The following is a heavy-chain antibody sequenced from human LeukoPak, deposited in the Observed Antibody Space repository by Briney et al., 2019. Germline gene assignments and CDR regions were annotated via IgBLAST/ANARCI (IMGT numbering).Heavy chain of an antibody. CDR3: ARGLGYDSSGYYYEGRLDAFDI. CDR2: IYYSGST. J-gene: IGHJ3*02. V-gene: IGHV4-59*01. D-gene: IGHD3-22*01. Sequence: SETLSLTCTVSGGSISGYYWSWIRQPPGKGLEWIGYIYYSGSTNYNPSLKSRVTISVDTSKNQFSLKLSSVTAADTAVYYCARGLGYDSSGYYYEGRLDAFDIWGQGTMVTVSS. CDR1: GGSISGYY.